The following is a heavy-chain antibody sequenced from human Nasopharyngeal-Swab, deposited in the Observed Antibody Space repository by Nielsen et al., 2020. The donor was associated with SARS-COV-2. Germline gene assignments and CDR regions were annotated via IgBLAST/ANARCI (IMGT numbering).Heavy chain of an antibody. J-gene: IGHJ4*02. CDR3: EVVVVAATAHPFDY. CDR2: ISGSGGST. V-gene: IGHV3-23*01. Sequence: GESLKISCAASGFTFSSYAMSWVRQAPGKGLEWVSAISGSGGSTHYADSVKGRFTISRDNSKNTLYLQMNSLRAEDTAVYYCEVVVVAATAHPFDYWGQGTLVTVSS. CDR1: GFTFSSYA. D-gene: IGHD2-15*01.